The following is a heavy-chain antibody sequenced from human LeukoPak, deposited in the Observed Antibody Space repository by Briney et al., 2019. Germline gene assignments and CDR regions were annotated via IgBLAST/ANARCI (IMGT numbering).Heavy chain of an antibody. Sequence: PSETLSLTCTVSGGSISSSSYYWGWIRQPPGKGLEWIGSIYYSGSTYYKPSLKSRVTISVDTPKNQFSLKLSSVTAADTAVYYCASINWNDYSFRDWGQGTLVTVSS. CDR3: ASINWNDYSFRD. CDR1: GGSISSSSYY. CDR2: IYYSGST. J-gene: IGHJ4*02. D-gene: IGHD1-20*01. V-gene: IGHV4-39*01.